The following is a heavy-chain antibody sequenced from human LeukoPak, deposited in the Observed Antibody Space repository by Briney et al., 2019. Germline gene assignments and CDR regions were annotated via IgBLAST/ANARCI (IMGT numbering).Heavy chain of an antibody. V-gene: IGHV3-7*05. CDR1: GFTFSNYW. D-gene: IGHD6-13*01. Sequence: GESLRLSCTASGFTFSNYWMSWVRQTPEKGLEWVASIKQDGSETVYVDSVKGRFTISRDNAQSSLYLQMNSLRAEDTAVYYCARDPYSSSWSYGMDVWGQGTTVTVSS. J-gene: IGHJ6*02. CDR3: ARDPYSSSWSYGMDV. CDR2: IKQDGSET.